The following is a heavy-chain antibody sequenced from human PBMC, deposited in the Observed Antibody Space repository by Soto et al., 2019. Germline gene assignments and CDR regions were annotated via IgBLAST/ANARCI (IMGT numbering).Heavy chain of an antibody. Sequence: ASVKVSCKASGYTFTSYGISWVRQAPGQGLEWMGWISAYNGNTNYAQKLQGRVTMTTDTSTSTAYMELRSLRSDDTAVYYCARGAAAAGRGAYYYYYYGMDVWGQGTTVTVSS. CDR1: GYTFTSYG. V-gene: IGHV1-18*01. CDR3: ARGAAAAGRGAYYYYYYGMDV. J-gene: IGHJ6*02. CDR2: ISAYNGNT. D-gene: IGHD6-13*01.